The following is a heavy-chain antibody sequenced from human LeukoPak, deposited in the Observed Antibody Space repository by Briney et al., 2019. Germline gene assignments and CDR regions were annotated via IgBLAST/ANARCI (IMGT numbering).Heavy chain of an antibody. Sequence: SETLSLTCTVSGYSISSGYYWGWIRQPPGKGLEWIGSIYHSGSTHYNPSLKSRVTISVDTSKNQFSLKLSSVTAADTAVYYCARTTSELWSDTYYFDYWGQGTLVTVSS. CDR2: IYHSGST. J-gene: IGHJ4*02. V-gene: IGHV4-38-2*02. D-gene: IGHD5-18*01. CDR3: ARTTSELWSDTYYFDY. CDR1: GYSISSGYY.